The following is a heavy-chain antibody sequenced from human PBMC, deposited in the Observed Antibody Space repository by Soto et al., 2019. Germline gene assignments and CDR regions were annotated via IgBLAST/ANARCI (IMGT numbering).Heavy chain of an antibody. CDR1: GFTFSSYS. CDR2: ISSSSSTI. Sequence: VQLVESGGGLVQPGGSLRLSCAASGFTFSSYSMNWVRQAPGKGLEWVSYISSSSSTIYYADSVKGRFTISRDNAKNSLYLQMNSLRDEDTAVYYCAREGYSSSWQYYYYGMDVWGQGTTVTVSS. CDR3: AREGYSSSWQYYYYGMDV. V-gene: IGHV3-48*02. D-gene: IGHD6-13*01. J-gene: IGHJ6*02.